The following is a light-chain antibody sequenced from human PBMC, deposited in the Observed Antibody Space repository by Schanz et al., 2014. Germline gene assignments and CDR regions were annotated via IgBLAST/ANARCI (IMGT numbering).Light chain of an antibody. CDR1: QSLSSNY. CDR2: GAS. J-gene: IGKJ2*01. V-gene: IGKV3-20*01. Sequence: EIVMTQSPATLSLSPGERATLSCRASQSLSSNYLAWYQQKPGQAPRLLIFGASSRASGIPDRFSGSGSGTDFTLTINRLEPEDFAVYYCQQYGSSPPYTFGQGTKLDIK. CDR3: QQYGSSPPYT.